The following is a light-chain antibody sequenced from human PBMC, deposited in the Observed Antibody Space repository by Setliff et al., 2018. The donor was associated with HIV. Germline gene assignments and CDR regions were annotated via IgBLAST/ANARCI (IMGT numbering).Light chain of an antibody. Sequence: TLSVSPGERATLSCRASQSIGGNLAWYQQKPGQAPRLLIYGASTRATGVPARFSGSGSGTEFTLTISSLQSEDFAIYYCQQYNNWPPELTFGGGTKVDIK. CDR3: QQYNNWPPELT. CDR1: QSIGGN. V-gene: IGKV3-15*01. J-gene: IGKJ4*01. CDR2: GAS.